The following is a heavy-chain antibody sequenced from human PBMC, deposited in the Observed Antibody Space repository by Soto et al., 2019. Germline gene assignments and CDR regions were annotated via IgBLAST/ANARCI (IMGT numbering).Heavy chain of an antibody. CDR1: GFSLGNDGMG. Sequence: QVTLKESGPVLMKTTEALTLTCAVPGFSLGNDGMGVTWIRQTPGRALEWPAHIFPTDAKSYSPTLKSRLVISNDTSKGQVVLTRTNVNPLDTATYYCARSFGAVWSGGFRYSGMDVWGQGTSVTVSS. D-gene: IGHD2-21*01. J-gene: IGHJ6*02. CDR2: IFPTDAK. V-gene: IGHV2-26*01. CDR3: ARSFGAVWSGGFRYSGMDV.